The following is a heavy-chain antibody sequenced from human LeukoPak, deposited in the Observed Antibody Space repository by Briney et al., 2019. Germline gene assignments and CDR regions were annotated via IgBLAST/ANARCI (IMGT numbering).Heavy chain of an antibody. J-gene: IGHJ4*02. CDR1: GFTFSSYS. CDR2: ISSSSSYI. CDR3: ARSPQGGNYYDSSGYYHGCGDY. D-gene: IGHD3-22*01. Sequence: GGSLRLSCAASGFTFSSYSMNWVRQAPGKGLEWVSSISSSSSYIYYADSVKGRFTISRDNAKNSLYLQMNSLRAEDTAVYYCARSPQGGNYYDSSGYYHGCGDYWGQGTLVTVSS. V-gene: IGHV3-21*01.